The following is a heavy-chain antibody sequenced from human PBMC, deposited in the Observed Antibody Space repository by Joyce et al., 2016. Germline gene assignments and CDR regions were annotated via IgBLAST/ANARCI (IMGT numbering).Heavy chain of an antibody. D-gene: IGHD3-22*01. CDR2: LHEATTT. V-gene: IGHV4-39*07. Sequence: QVQLQESGPGLVKPSETLSLTCTVSGDSINNGDDYWAWLRQPPGKGLEWFGGLHEATTTYYNPSLKSRMFMSVDTSKNQFSLKVDSVTAADTAVYYCARDFSMIIDVFELWGLGTLVTVSS. CDR1: GDSINNGDDY. CDR3: ARDFSMIIDVFEL. J-gene: IGHJ3*01.